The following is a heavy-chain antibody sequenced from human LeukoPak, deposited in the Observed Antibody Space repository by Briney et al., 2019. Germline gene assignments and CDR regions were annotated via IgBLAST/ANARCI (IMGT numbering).Heavy chain of an antibody. J-gene: IGHJ4*02. V-gene: IGHV4-59*08. CDR1: GGSINNYD. CDR3: ARKGGTFDY. Sequence: PSETLSLTCTVSGGSINNYDWSWIRQPPGKGLEWIGYIYYSGSTNYNPSLKNRVTMSVDTSKNQFSLNLTSVTAADTAVYYCARKGGTFDYWGQGILVTVSS. CDR2: IYYSGST. D-gene: IGHD2-15*01.